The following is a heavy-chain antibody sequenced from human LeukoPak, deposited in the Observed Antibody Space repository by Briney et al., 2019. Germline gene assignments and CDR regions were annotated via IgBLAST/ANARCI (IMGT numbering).Heavy chain of an antibody. CDR2: IRYDGGIK. D-gene: IGHD6-13*01. J-gene: IGHJ4*02. Sequence: PPGESLRLSCAVSGFTFSIYDMHWVRQAPGKGLEWVAIIRYDGGIKYYADSVKGRFTISKDNSENTVSLQMNSLRPEDTAVYYCTKLAAASPDYWGQGTLVTVSS. CDR1: GFTFSIYD. CDR3: TKLAAASPDY. V-gene: IGHV3-30*02.